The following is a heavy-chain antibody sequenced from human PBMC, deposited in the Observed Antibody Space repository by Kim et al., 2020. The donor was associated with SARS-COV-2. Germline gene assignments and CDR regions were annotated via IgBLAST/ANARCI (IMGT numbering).Heavy chain of an antibody. CDR3: AKGRFTMIEGGGFDY. D-gene: IGHD3-22*01. V-gene: IGHV3-30*18. Sequence: GGSLRLSCAASGFTFSSYGMHWVRQAPGKGLEWVAVISYDGSNKYYADSVKGRFTISRDNSKNTLYLQMNSLRAEDTAVYYCAKGRFTMIEGGGFDYWGQGTLVTVSS. J-gene: IGHJ4*02. CDR2: ISYDGSNK. CDR1: GFTFSSYG.